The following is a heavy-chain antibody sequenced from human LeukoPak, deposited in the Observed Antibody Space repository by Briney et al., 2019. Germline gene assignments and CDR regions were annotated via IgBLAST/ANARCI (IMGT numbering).Heavy chain of an antibody. J-gene: IGHJ2*01. CDR2: LNTDGSTT. CDR3: ARDQVLWWKPVGNFDL. Sequence: GGSLRLSCAASGFTFSTYGMHWVRHAPGKGLVWVSRLNTDGSTTDYADSVKGRFSISRDNAKNTLYLQMNSLRVEDTALYYCARDQVLWWKPVGNFDLWGRGTLVTVSS. D-gene: IGHD2-21*01. V-gene: IGHV3-74*01. CDR1: GFTFSTYG.